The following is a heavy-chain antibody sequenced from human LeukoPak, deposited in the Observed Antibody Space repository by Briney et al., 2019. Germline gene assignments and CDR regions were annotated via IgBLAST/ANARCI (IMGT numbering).Heavy chain of an antibody. CDR3: ARQHPYGSSWYLFDY. V-gene: IGHV4-39*01. D-gene: IGHD6-13*01. CDR2: VYYSAST. J-gene: IGHJ4*02. Sequence: PSETLSLTCTVSGGSISSSSYYWGWIRQPPGKGLGWIGSVYYSASTYYNPSLKSRVTISVDTSKNQFSLKLSSVTAADTAVYYCARQHPYGSSWYLFDYWGQGTLVTVSS. CDR1: GGSISSSSYY.